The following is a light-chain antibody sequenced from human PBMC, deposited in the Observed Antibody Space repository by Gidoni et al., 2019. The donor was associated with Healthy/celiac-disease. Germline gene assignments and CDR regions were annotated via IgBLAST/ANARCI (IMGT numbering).Light chain of an antibody. CDR1: QSVLYSSNNKNY. Sequence: DIVMTQSTDSLAVSLGERATINCKSSQSVLYSSNNKNYSAWYQQKPGQPPKLLIYWASTRESGVPDRFSGSGSGTDFTLTISSLQAEDVAVYYCQQYYSTPFTFGPGTKVDIK. V-gene: IGKV4-1*01. CDR3: QQYYSTPFT. J-gene: IGKJ3*01. CDR2: WAS.